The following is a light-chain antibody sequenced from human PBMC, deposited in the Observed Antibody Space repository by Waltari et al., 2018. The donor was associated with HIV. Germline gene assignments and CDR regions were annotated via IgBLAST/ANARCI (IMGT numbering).Light chain of an antibody. V-gene: IGLV1-44*01. CDR1: SSNTGSNT. CDR3: AAWDDSLNGWV. Sequence: QSVLTQPPSASGTPGQRVTISCSGSSSNTGSNTVNWYQQLPGTAPKLLIYRNNQRPSGVPDRFSGSKSGTSVSLAISGLQSEDDTDYYCAAWDDSLNGWVFGGGTKLTVL. CDR2: RNN. J-gene: IGLJ3*02.